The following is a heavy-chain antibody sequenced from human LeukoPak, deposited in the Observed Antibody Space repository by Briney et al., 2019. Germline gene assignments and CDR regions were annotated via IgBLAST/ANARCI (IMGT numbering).Heavy chain of an antibody. D-gene: IGHD6-13*01. J-gene: IGHJ3*02. CDR3: AKDRAPLVGAFDI. Sequence: PGGSLRLSCAASGFTFSSYAMSWVRQAPGKGLEWVSAISGSGGSTYYADSVKGRFTISRDNSKNTLYLQVNSLRAEDTAVYYCAKDRAPLVGAFDIWGQGTMVTVSS. V-gene: IGHV3-23*01. CDR1: GFTFSSYA. CDR2: ISGSGGST.